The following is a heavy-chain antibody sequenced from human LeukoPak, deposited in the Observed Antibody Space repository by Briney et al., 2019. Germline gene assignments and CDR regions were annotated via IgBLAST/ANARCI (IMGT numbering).Heavy chain of an antibody. CDR1: GFTFSSYW. D-gene: IGHD3-10*01. CDR3: SRDLRGPRDY. V-gene: IGHV3-74*01. J-gene: IGHJ4*02. Sequence: PGGSLRLSCAASGFTFSSYWMHWVRQVPGKGLLWVSRINTDGSITNCADSVKGRFTISRDNAKNTLYLQMDSLRGEDTAVYYCSRDLRGPRDYWGQGTLVTVSS. CDR2: INTDGSIT.